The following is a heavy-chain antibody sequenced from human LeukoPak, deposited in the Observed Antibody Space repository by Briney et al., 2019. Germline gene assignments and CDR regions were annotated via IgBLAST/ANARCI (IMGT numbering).Heavy chain of an antibody. CDR2: IYHSGST. Sequence: SETLSLTCTVSGYSISSGYYWGWIRQPPGKGLEWIGSIYHSGSTYYNPSLKSRVTISVDTSKNQFSLKLSSVTAADTAVYYCARDLGPGRSEFDYWGQGTLVTVSS. CDR1: GYSISSGYY. D-gene: IGHD3-16*01. CDR3: ARDLGPGRSEFDY. J-gene: IGHJ4*02. V-gene: IGHV4-38-2*02.